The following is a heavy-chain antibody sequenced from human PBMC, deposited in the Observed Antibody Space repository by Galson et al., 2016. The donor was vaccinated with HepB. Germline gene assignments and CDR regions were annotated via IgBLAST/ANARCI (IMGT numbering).Heavy chain of an antibody. D-gene: IGHD3-22*01. CDR1: GYTFTGYA. J-gene: IGHJ5*02. CDR2: ISAYNGGT. CDR3: ARVDLYYHDGTYPRSWFDP. V-gene: IGHV1-18*01. Sequence: SVKASCKASGYTFTGYAISWVRQAPGQGLEWMGWISAYNGGTDFAQQLQGRVTMTTDSLTTTAYLELRSLRSDDTAVYYCARVDLYYHDGTYPRSWFDPWGQGTLVTVSS.